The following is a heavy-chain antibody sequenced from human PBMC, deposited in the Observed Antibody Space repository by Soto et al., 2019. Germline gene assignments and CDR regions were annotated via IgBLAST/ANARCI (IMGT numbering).Heavy chain of an antibody. CDR2: IYYSGST. Sequence: SETLSLTCTVSGGSISSSSYYWGWIRQPPGKGLEWIGSIYYSGSTYYNPSLKSRVTISVDTSKNQFSLKLSPVTAADTAVYYCASQRGYSGYVHGYSYGSFDYWGQGTLVTVSS. CDR3: ASQRGYSGYVHGYSYGSFDY. J-gene: IGHJ4*02. D-gene: IGHD5-12*01. V-gene: IGHV4-39*01. CDR1: GGSISSSSYY.